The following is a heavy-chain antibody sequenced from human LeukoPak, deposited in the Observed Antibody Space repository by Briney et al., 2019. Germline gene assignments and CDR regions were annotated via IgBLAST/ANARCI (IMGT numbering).Heavy chain of an antibody. Sequence: SETLSLTCTVSGGSISSGSYYWSWIRQPAGKGLEWIGRIYTSGSTNYNPSLKSRVTISVDTSKNQFSLKLSSVTAADTAVYYCARDIVVVPAAIPVYYYYYYMDVWGKGTTVTVSS. CDR3: ARDIVVVPAAIPVYYYYYYMDV. CDR2: IYTSGST. J-gene: IGHJ6*03. V-gene: IGHV4-61*02. CDR1: GGSISSGSYY. D-gene: IGHD2-2*02.